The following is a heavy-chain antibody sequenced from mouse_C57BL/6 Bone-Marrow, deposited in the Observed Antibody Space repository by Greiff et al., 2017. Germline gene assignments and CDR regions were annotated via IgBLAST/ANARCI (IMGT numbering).Heavy chain of an antibody. V-gene: IGHV5-6*01. Sequence: EVQLVESGGDLVKPGGSLKLSCAASGFTFSSYGMSWVRQTPDKRLEWVATISSGGSYTYYPDSVKGRFPIARDNAKNTLYLQMISLKSEDTAMYYCARQAWFAYWGQGTLVTVSA. CDR2: ISSGGSYT. J-gene: IGHJ3*01. CDR1: GFTFSSYG. CDR3: ARQAWFAY.